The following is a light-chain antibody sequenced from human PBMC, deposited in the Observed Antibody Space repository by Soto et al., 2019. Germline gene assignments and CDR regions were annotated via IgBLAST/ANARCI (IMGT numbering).Light chain of an antibody. CDR2: AAS. CDR1: QNTRGY. Sequence: DLQMTQSPSSLSASVRDRVTITCRASQNTRGYLNWYQQKPGKAPKLLTYAASILQSGIPSRFSGSGSETDFTLTISSLQPEDFATYYCQQSYSTPWTFGQGTKVEIK. J-gene: IGKJ1*01. CDR3: QQSYSTPWT. V-gene: IGKV1-39*01.